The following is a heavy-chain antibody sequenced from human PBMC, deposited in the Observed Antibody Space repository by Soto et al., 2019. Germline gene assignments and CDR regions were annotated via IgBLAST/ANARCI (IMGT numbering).Heavy chain of an antibody. CDR2: INAGNGNT. CDR1: GYTLTSYA. CDR3: ARVYCSGGSCYGIDY. D-gene: IGHD2-15*01. V-gene: IGHV1-3*01. Sequence: ASVKVSCKASGYTLTSYAMHWVRQAPGQRLEWMGWINAGNGNTKYSQKFQGRVTITRDTSASTAYMELSSLRSEDTAVYYCARVYCSGGSCYGIDYWGQGSLVTVSS. J-gene: IGHJ4*02.